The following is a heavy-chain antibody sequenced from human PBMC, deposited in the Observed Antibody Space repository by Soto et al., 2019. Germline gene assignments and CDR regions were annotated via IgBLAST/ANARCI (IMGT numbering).Heavy chain of an antibody. J-gene: IGHJ4*02. CDR2: IYHSGST. CDR3: ASMGYHYGSGSYPLDY. CDR1: GGSISSGGYS. Sequence: SETLSLTCAVSGGSISSGGYSWSWIRQPPGKGLEWIGYIYHSGSTYYNPSLKSRVTISVDRSKNQFSLKMSSVTAADTAVYYCASMGYHYGSGSYPLDYWGQGTLVTVSS. D-gene: IGHD3-10*01. V-gene: IGHV4-30-2*01.